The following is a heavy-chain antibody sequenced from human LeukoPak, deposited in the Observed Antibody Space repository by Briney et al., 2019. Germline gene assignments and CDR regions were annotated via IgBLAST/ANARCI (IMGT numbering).Heavy chain of an antibody. V-gene: IGHV4-39*01. J-gene: IGHJ5*02. Sequence: SETQSLTCTVSGGSISSSSYYWGWIRQPPGKGLEWIGSVYYSGSTYYNPSLKSRVTISIDTSKNQFYLKLISVTAADTAVYYCARQGGDTMVRGVVRDWFDPWGQGTLVTVSS. CDR2: VYYSGST. D-gene: IGHD3-10*01. CDR1: GGSISSSSYY. CDR3: ARQGGDTMVRGVVRDWFDP.